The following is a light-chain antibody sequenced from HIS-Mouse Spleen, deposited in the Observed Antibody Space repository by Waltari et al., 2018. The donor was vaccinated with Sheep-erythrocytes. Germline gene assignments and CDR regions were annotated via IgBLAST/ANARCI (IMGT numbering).Light chain of an antibody. V-gene: IGLV2-23*01. CDR2: EGS. CDR1: SSDVGSYNL. CDR3: CSYAGSYTWV. J-gene: IGLJ3*02. Sequence: QSALTQPASVSGSPGQSITISCTGTSSDVGSYNLVSWYQQHPGKAPKLMIYEGSKRPEGVSTRFSGSKSGNTASLTISGLQAEDEADYYCCSYAGSYTWVFGGGTKLTVL.